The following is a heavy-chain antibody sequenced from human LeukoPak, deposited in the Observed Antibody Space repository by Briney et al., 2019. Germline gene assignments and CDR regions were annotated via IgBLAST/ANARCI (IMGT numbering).Heavy chain of an antibody. CDR2: ISYDGSNK. CDR3: ARGQVAARHPFDY. CDR1: GFTFSSYA. J-gene: IGHJ4*02. D-gene: IGHD6-13*01. Sequence: PGRSLRLSCAASGFTFSSYAMHWVRQAPGKGLEWVAVISYDGSNKYYADSVKGRFTISRDNSKNTLYLQMNSLRAEDTAVYYCARGQVAARHPFDYWGQGTLVTVSS. V-gene: IGHV3-30-3*01.